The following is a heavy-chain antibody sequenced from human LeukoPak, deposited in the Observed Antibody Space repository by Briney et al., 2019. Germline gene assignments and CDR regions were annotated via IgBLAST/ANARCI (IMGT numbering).Heavy chain of an antibody. D-gene: IGHD3-10*01. V-gene: IGHV3-23*01. Sequence: PGGSLRLSCAASGFTFSSYAMSWVRQAPGKGLEWVSAISGSGGSTYYADSVKGRFTISRDNSKNTLYLQMNSLRAEDTAVYYCAKSQYYYSSGSPHYFDYWGQGTLVTVSS. CDR3: AKSQYYYSSGSPHYFDY. CDR1: GFTFSSYA. CDR2: ISGSGGST. J-gene: IGHJ4*02.